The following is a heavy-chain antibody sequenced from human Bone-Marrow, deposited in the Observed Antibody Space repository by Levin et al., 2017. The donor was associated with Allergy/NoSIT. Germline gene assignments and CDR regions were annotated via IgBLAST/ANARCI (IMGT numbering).Heavy chain of an antibody. D-gene: IGHD2-21*01. CDR2: IKQDGSET. CDR1: GFSFSSYW. V-gene: IGHV3-7*01. CDR3: AKAGWRYVVVDGSGVDS. J-gene: IGHJ4*02. Sequence: GGSLRLSCTASGFSFSSYWMIWVRQAPGKGLEWVASIKQDGSETNYVDSLKGRFTASRDNAKNSLFLQMDSLRVEDTAMYFCAKAGWRYVVVDGSGVDSWGQGTLVTVSS.